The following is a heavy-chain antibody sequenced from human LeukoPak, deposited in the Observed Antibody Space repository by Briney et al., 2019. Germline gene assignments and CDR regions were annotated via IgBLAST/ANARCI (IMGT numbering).Heavy chain of an antibody. J-gene: IGHJ4*02. Sequence: PGGSLRLSCAASGFSFSSYWMHWIRQAPGKGLVWVSRINSDGSSTSYADSVKGRFTISRDNAKNTLYLQMNSLRDEDTAVYYCARDGYNYYFDYWGQGTLVTVSS. D-gene: IGHD5-24*01. CDR1: GFSFSSYW. CDR3: ARDGYNYYFDY. CDR2: INSDGSST. V-gene: IGHV3-74*01.